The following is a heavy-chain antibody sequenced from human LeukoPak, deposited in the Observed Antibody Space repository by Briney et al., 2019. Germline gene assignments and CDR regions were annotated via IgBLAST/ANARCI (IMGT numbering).Heavy chain of an antibody. V-gene: IGHV4-59*01. J-gene: IGHJ3*02. CDR2: IYYSGST. CDR3: AREGQQWLEGHDSFDI. Sequence: KSSETLSLTCTVSGGSISSYYWSWLRQPPGKGLEWIGYIYYSGSTNYNPSLKSRVTISVNTSKNQFSLKLSSVTAADTAVYYCAREGQQWLEGHDSFDIWGQGTMVTVSS. CDR1: GGSISSYY. D-gene: IGHD6-19*01.